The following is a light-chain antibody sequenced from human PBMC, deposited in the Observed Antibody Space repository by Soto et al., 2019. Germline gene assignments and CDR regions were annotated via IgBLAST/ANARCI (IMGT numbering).Light chain of an antibody. J-gene: IGKJ1*01. CDR3: LQHNSYQWT. CDR1: QGIRND. CDR2: AAS. V-gene: IGKV1-17*01. Sequence: DIQMTESPSSLSASVGDRVTITCRASQGIRNDLGWYQQKPGKAPKRLIYAASSLQSGVPSRFSSSGSAIEFTLITSSLPPEDFETYFFLQHNSYQWTFGTGTVVDI.